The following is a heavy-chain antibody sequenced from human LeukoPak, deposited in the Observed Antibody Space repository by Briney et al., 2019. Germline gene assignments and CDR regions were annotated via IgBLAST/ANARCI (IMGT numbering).Heavy chain of an antibody. V-gene: IGHV3-30*02. CDR2: IRYDGSNK. CDR1: GFTFSSYG. J-gene: IGHJ4*02. D-gene: IGHD6-19*01. Sequence: PGGSLRLSCAASGFTFSSYGMHWVRQAPGKGLEWVAFIRYDGSNKYYADSVKGRFTISRDNSKNTLYLQMNSLRAEDTAVYYCAKDPSGWSSYYFDYWGQGTLVTVSS. CDR3: AKDPSGWSSYYFDY.